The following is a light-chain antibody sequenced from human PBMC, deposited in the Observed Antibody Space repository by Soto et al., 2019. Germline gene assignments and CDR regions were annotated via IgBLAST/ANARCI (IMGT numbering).Light chain of an antibody. CDR2: GAS. CDR1: QSVSSSY. CDR3: QQYGSSPHT. J-gene: IGKJ3*01. Sequence: EIVLTQSPGTLSLSPGERATLSCRASQSVSSSYLAWYQQKPGQAPRLLIYGASSRATGIPDRFSDSGSGTDFTLTISRLEPEDFAVYYCQQYGSSPHTFGPGTNVDIK. V-gene: IGKV3-20*01.